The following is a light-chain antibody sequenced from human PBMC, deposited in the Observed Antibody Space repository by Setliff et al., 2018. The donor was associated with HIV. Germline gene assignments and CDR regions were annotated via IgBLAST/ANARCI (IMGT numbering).Light chain of an antibody. CDR1: QSVSSY. Sequence: EIVLTQSPVTLSLSPGESATLSCRASQSVSSYLAWYQQKPGQAPRLLIYDASNRATGIPARFSGSGSGTDFTLTISSLEPEDFAVYYCQQRSNWPTFGGGTKVDIK. CDR2: DAS. V-gene: IGKV3-11*01. J-gene: IGKJ4*01. CDR3: QQRSNWPT.